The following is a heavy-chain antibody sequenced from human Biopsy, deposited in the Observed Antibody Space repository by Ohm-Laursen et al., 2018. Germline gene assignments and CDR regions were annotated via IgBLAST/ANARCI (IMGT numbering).Heavy chain of an antibody. CDR2: ISYTGST. D-gene: IGHD4-17*01. J-gene: IGHJ4*02. V-gene: IGHV4-39*01. CDR3: ARHGVYGDLRMDY. Sequence: SETLSLTWAVSAASVSGGTFYWSWNRPPPGKGLEGFGCISYTGSTHDTPSLTSRVTISVDTCNNHFSLNLYSLTAADTAVYYCARHGVYGDLRMDYWGQGTLVTVSS. CDR1: AASVSGGTFY.